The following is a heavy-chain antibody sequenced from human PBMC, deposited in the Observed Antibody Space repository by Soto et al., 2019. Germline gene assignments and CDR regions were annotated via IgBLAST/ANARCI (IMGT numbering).Heavy chain of an antibody. D-gene: IGHD2-21*02. CDR1: GFSCTTYG. V-gene: IGHV3-33*06. CDR2: IWYDGSNQ. J-gene: IGHJ4*02. Sequence: QVQLVESGGGVVQPGRSLRLSCAASGFSCTTYGLHWVRQAPGKGLEWVAVIWYDGSNQYYADSVKGRFTISRDNSKNILYLEMNSLRVDDTAVYYCVKDHCGGDCYSDPYFDYWGQGTLVTVSS. CDR3: VKDHCGGDCYSDPYFDY.